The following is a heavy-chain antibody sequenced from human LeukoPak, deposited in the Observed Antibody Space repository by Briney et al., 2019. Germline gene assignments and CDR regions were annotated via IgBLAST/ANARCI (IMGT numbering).Heavy chain of an antibody. CDR1: GYTFTGYY. D-gene: IGHD2-2*01. V-gene: IGHV1-2*02. CDR3: AREACSSTSCFPYSDY. J-gene: IGHJ4*02. CDR2: INPNSGGT. Sequence: ASVKVSCKASGYTFTGYYMHWVRQAPGQGLEWTGWINPNSGGTNYAQKFQGRVTMTRDTSISTAYMELSRLRSDDTAVYYCAREACSSTSCFPYSDYWGQGTLVTVSS.